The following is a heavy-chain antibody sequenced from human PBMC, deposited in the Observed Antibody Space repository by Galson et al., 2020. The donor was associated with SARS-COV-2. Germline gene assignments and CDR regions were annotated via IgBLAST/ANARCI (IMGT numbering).Heavy chain of an antibody. Sequence: ASETLSLTCTVSGGSISPYYRSWIRQPPGKGLEWLGYIYYSGSTNYNPSLKSRLTISIDRSKNQFSLRLSSVTAADTAVYYCARFWGGFDIWGQGTMVSVSS. J-gene: IGHJ3*02. CDR2: IYYSGST. V-gene: IGHV4-59*08. CDR3: ARFWGGFDI. CDR1: GGSISPYY. D-gene: IGHD3-16*01.